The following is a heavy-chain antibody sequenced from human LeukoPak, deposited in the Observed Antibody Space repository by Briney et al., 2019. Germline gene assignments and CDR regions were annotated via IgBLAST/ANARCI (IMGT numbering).Heavy chain of an antibody. CDR1: GFTFSSFW. CDR3: ARLPRDRSPFRYDFWSGYPPGYYYGMDV. Sequence: AGSLRLSCAAAGFTFSSFWMSWVRQAPGKGLARVANLKQDGSEKYYVDSVKGRLTISRDNAKNSLYPQMNSLRAGDTAVYYCARLPRDRSPFRYDFWSGYPPGYYYGMDVWGQGTTVTVSS. D-gene: IGHD3-3*01. V-gene: IGHV3-7*02. CDR2: LKQDGSEK. J-gene: IGHJ6*02.